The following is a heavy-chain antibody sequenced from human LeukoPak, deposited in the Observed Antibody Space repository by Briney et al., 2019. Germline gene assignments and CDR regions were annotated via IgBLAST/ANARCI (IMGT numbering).Heavy chain of an antibody. V-gene: IGHV3-74*01. CDR2: INSDGTST. Sequence: GGSLRLSCAASGFTFSSYWMHWVRHAPGKGLVWVSRINSDGTSTSYADSVKGRFTISRDNAKSTLYLQMNSLRAEDTAVYYCAREFRQWLVDDAFDIWGQGTMVTVSS. CDR1: GFTFSSYW. D-gene: IGHD6-19*01. CDR3: AREFRQWLVDDAFDI. J-gene: IGHJ3*02.